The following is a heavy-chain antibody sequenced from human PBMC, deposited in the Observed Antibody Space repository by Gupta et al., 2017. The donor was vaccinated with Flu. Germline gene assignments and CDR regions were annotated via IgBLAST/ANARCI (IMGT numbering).Heavy chain of an antibody. CDR1: GVRFSDAW. Sequence: SGVRFSDAWMSWVRQAPGKGLEWIGRMKSYAGGGTVDYAASVNGRFTISRDDSRNTVYLHMNGLKDDDTARYYCTWVDTVTTMGSWGQGSLVTVSS. V-gene: IGHV3-15*05. CDR3: TWVDTVTTMGS. CDR2: MKSYAGGGTV. D-gene: IGHD4-17*01. J-gene: IGHJ5*02.